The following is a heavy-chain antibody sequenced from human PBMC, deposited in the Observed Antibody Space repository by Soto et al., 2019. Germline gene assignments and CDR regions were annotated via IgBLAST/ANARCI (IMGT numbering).Heavy chain of an antibody. CDR3: ARGGYSYGRDYGMDV. V-gene: IGHV4-59*01. D-gene: IGHD5-18*01. CDR1: GGSISTYY. J-gene: IGHJ6*02. CDR2: IYYSGST. Sequence: SETLSLTCTVSGGSISTYYLSWIRQPPGKELDWIGYIYYSGSTNYNPSLKSRVTISLDTSKNQFSLKLTSVTAADTALYYCARGGYSYGRDYGMDVWGQGTTVTVYS.